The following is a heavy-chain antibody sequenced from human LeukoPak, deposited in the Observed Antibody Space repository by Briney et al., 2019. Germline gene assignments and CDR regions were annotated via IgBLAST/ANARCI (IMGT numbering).Heavy chain of an antibody. CDR3: AMVRGVIFDY. CDR2: ISSDSGTI. CDR1: GFTFSSYS. D-gene: IGHD3-10*01. Sequence: GGSLRLSCAGSGFTFSSYSMNWVRQAPGKGLEWVSYISSDSGTIYYADSVKGRFTISGDNAKNSLYLQMNSLRAEDTAVYYCAMVRGVIFDYWGQGALVTVSS. J-gene: IGHJ4*02. V-gene: IGHV3-48*04.